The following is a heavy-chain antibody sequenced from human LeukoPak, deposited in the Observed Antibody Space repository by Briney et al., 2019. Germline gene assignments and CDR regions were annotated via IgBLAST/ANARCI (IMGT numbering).Heavy chain of an antibody. CDR2: ISGDGGST. V-gene: IGHV3-43*02. Sequence: HPGGSLRLSCAASGFSFNDYAMHWVRQAPGKGLEWVSLISGDGGSTYYADSVKGRFTISRDNSKNSLYLQMNSMRTEDTALYCCAKYGDPDYWGQGTLVTVSS. J-gene: IGHJ4*02. CDR1: GFSFNDYA. CDR3: AKYGDPDY. D-gene: IGHD4-17*01.